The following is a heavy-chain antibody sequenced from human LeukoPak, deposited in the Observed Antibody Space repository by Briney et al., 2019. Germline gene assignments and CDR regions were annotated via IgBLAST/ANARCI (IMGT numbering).Heavy chain of an antibody. D-gene: IGHD5-12*01. CDR2: IYYSGST. V-gene: IGHV4-30-4*01. J-gene: IGHJ6*02. CDR1: GGSISSGDYY. Sequence: SETLSLTCTVSGGSISSGDYYWSWIRQPPGKGLEWIGYIYYSGSTYYNPSLKSRVTISVDTSKNQFSLKLSSVTAADTAVYYCAGGVYSGYDPILYYYGMDVWGQGTTVTVSS. CDR3: AGGVYSGYDPILYYYGMDV.